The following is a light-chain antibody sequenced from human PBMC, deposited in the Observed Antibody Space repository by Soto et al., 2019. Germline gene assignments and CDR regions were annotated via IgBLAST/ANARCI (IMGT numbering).Light chain of an antibody. Sequence: DILMTQSPSSLSASVGDRVTITCQASQDITNYLNWYQQKPGRAPRLLLYDASNLETGVPSRFSGSGSGTDFTLTISSLQPEDVAVYYCQQYGSSPWTFGQGTKVEIK. CDR1: QDITNY. V-gene: IGKV1-33*01. CDR3: QQYGSSPWT. CDR2: DAS. J-gene: IGKJ1*01.